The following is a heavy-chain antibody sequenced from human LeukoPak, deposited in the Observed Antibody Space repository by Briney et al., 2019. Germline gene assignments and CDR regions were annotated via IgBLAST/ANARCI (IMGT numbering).Heavy chain of an antibody. J-gene: IGHJ3*02. CDR2: TYYRSKWYN. CDR1: GDSVSSNSAA. Sequence: SQTLSLTCAISGDSVSSNSAAWTWIRQSPSGGLEWLGRTYYRSKWYNDYAVSVKSRITIYPDTSKNQFSLQLNSVTPEDTAVYYCVRASEGAFDIWGQGTMVTVSS. CDR3: VRASEGAFDI. V-gene: IGHV6-1*01.